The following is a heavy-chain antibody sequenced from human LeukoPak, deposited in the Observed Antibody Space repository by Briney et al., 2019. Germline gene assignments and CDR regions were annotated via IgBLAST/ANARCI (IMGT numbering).Heavy chain of an antibody. Sequence: SVKVSCKASGGTFSSYAISWVRQAPGQGLEWMGGIIPIFGTANYAQKFQGRVTITADESTSTAYMELSSLRSDDTAVYYCASPTVTPFYYYYGMDVWGQGTTVTVSS. J-gene: IGHJ6*02. CDR2: IIPIFGTA. CDR3: ASPTVTPFYYYYGMDV. D-gene: IGHD4-17*01. V-gene: IGHV1-69*13. CDR1: GGTFSSYA.